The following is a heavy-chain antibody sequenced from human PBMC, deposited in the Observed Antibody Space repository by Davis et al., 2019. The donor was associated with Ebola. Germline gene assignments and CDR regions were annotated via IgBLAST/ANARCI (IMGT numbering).Heavy chain of an antibody. V-gene: IGHV3-23*01. CDR2: IGSTGETT. Sequence: GGSLRLSCAASGFTFSSYGMSWVRQAPGRGLEWVSGIGSTGETTYYADSVKGRFTISRDNAKNSLYLQMNSLRDEDTAVYYCARDSVAADGYQYYGMDVWGQGTTVTVSS. J-gene: IGHJ6*02. CDR1: GFTFSSYG. D-gene: IGHD6-19*01. CDR3: ARDSVAADGYQYYGMDV.